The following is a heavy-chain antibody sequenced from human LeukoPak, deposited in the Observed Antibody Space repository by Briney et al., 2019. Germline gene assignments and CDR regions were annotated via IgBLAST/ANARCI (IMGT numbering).Heavy chain of an antibody. Sequence: GGSLRLSCAASGFTFDRYTMHWVRQAPGKGLEWVSLIYWQGGRTYYADSVKGRSTISRDNSKNTLYLQMNSLRAEDTAVYYCARTTLGYSYGFDYWGQGTLVTVSS. V-gene: IGHV3-43*01. J-gene: IGHJ4*02. D-gene: IGHD5-18*01. CDR1: GFTFDRYT. CDR3: ARTTLGYSYGFDY. CDR2: IYWQGGRT.